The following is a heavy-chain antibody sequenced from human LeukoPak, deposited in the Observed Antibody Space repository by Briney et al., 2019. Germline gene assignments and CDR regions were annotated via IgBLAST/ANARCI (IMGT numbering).Heavy chain of an antibody. J-gene: IGHJ4*02. CDR3: ARAVYSSGYYGGFAFDY. V-gene: IGHV4-59*01. D-gene: IGHD3-22*01. CDR1: GGSISSYY. CDR2: IYYSGST. Sequence: PSETLSLTCTVSGGSISSYYWSWIRQPPGKGLEWIGYIYYSGSTNYNPSLKSRVTISVDTSKNQFSLKLSSVTAADTAVYYCARAVYSSGYYGGFAFDYWGQGTLVTVSS.